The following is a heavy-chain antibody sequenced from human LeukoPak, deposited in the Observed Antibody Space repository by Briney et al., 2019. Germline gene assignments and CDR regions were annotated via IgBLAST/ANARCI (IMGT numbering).Heavy chain of an antibody. J-gene: IGHJ4*02. CDR1: GFTVSSNY. CDR3: ASLRDYGDYIDY. Sequence: GGSLRLSCAASGFTVSSNYMSWVRQAPGKGLEWVSVIYSGGSTYYADSVKGRFTISRDNSKNTLYLQMNSLRAEDTAVYYCASLRDYGDYIDYWGQGTLVTVSS. V-gene: IGHV3-53*01. D-gene: IGHD4-17*01. CDR2: IYSGGST.